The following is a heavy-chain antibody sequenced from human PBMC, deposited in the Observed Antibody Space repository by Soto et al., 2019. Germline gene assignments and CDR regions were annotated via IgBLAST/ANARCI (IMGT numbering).Heavy chain of an antibody. CDR1: GASINNFY. CDR2: IYHTGKS. J-gene: IGHJ4*02. D-gene: IGHD2-2*01. CDR3: ASYYCSSGTCYFFDY. V-gene: IGHV4-59*01. Sequence: PSETLSLTCTVSGASINNFYWSWIRQTPGKGLEWIGFIYHTGKSNYNPSLKSRVSFSVDTSKNQFSLKLSSVTAADTAVYYCASYYCSSGTCYFFDYWGQGILVTVSS.